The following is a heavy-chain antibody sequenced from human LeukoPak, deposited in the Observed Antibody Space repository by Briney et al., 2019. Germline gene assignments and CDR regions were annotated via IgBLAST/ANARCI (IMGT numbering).Heavy chain of an antibody. Sequence: GGSLRLSCAASGFTFSTFEMNWVRQAPGKGLEWVSYISSGGSTIYYADSVKGRFTISRDNARNSLFLQMNSLRAEDTAVYYCARPFYCSGGSCYSGLGYWGQGTLATVSS. CDR1: GFTFSTFE. CDR2: ISSGGSTI. CDR3: ARPFYCSGGSCYSGLGY. J-gene: IGHJ4*02. D-gene: IGHD2-15*01. V-gene: IGHV3-48*03.